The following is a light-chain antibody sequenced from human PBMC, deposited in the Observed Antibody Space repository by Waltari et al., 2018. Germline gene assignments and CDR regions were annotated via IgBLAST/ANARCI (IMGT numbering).Light chain of an antibody. CDR1: QSVSSN. J-gene: IGKJ5*01. Sequence: ETVMTQSPATLSVSPGERATLSCRASQSVSSNLAWYQQKPGQAPRLLIYGASTRATGIPARFSGSGSGTEFTLTISSLEPEDFAVYYCQQRSNWPPITFGQGTRLEIK. V-gene: IGKV3-15*01. CDR2: GAS. CDR3: QQRSNWPPIT.